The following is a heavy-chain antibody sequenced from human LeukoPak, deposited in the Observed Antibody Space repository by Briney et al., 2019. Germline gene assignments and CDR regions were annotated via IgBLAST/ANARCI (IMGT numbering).Heavy chain of an antibody. CDR1: GFRFSGSS. CDR3: ARDWFGAKDF. Sequence: PGGSLRLSCVASGFRFSGSSMIWVRQAPGKGLEWVANMREDGCNEYYGGSVKGRFTVTRDNGKNSLFLQMNSLRAEDTAVYYCARDWFGAKDFWGQGTPVTVSP. V-gene: IGHV3-7*01. J-gene: IGHJ1*01. D-gene: IGHD3-10*01. CDR2: MREDGCNE.